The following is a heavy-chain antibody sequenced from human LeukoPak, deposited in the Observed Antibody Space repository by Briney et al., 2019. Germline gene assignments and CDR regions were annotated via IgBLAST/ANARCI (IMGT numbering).Heavy chain of an antibody. CDR1: GGSFSGYY. D-gene: IGHD3-3*01. Sequence: PSETLSLTCAVYGGSFSGYYWSWIRQPPGKGLEWIGEINHSGSTNYNPSLKSRVTISVDTSKNQFSLKLSSVTAADTAVYYCARQGRLGVALHWGQGTMVTVSS. V-gene: IGHV4-34*01. J-gene: IGHJ3*01. CDR2: INHSGST. CDR3: ARQGRLGVALH.